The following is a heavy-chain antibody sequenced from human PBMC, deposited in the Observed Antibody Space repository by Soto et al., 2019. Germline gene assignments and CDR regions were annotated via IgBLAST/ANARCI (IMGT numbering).Heavy chain of an antibody. J-gene: IGHJ4*02. D-gene: IGHD1-26*01. CDR3: ARISGSSGLFDY. CDR2: IDWDDDK. CDR1: GFSLSPSGVG. V-gene: IGHV2-5*02. Sequence: SGPTLVNPTQTLTLTCTFSGFSLSPSGVGVGWIRQPPGKALEWLGIIDWDDDKRYSTSLKSRLTISKDTSKNQVVLTMTNMDPVDTATYFCARISGSSGLFDYWGQGTLVTVSS.